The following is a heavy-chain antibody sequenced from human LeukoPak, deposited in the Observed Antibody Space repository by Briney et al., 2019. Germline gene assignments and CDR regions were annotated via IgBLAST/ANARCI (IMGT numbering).Heavy chain of an antibody. J-gene: IGHJ3*02. CDR3: ARSIVVVPAAIRLLFDAFDI. CDR2: IIPIFGTA. Sequence: SVKVSCKASGYTFTSYGISWVRQAPGQGLEWMGGIIPIFGTANYAQKFQGRVTITTDESTSTAYMELSSLRSEDTAVYYCARSIVVVPAAIRLLFDAFDIWGQGTMVTVSS. D-gene: IGHD2-2*01. V-gene: IGHV1-69*05. CDR1: GYTFTSYG.